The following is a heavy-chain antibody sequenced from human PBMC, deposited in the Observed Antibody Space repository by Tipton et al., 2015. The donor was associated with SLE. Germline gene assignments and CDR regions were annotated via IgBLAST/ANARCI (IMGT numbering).Heavy chain of an antibody. CDR1: GFTFDDYT. Sequence: SLRLSCAASGFTFDDYTMHWVRQAPGKGLEWVSLISWDGGSTYYADSVKGRFTIPRDNSKNSLYLQMNSLRTEDTALYYCAKVGYSGSYFDYWGQGTLVTVSS. D-gene: IGHD1-26*01. CDR3: AKVGYSGSYFDY. CDR2: ISWDGGST. V-gene: IGHV3-43*01. J-gene: IGHJ4*02.